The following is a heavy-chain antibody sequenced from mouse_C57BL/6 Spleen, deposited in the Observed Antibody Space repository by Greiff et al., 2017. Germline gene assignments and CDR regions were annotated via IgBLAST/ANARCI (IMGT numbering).Heavy chain of an antibody. J-gene: IGHJ3*01. CDR1: GYTFTDYY. CDR3: AQGWDAWFAY. Sequence: VQLQQSGPELVKPGASVKISCKASGYTFTDYYMNWVKQSHGKSLEWIGDINPNNGGTSYNQKFKGKATLTVDKSSSTAYMELRSLTSEDSAVYYCAQGWDAWFAYWGQGTLVTVSA. V-gene: IGHV1-26*01. D-gene: IGHD3-3*01. CDR2: INPNNGGT.